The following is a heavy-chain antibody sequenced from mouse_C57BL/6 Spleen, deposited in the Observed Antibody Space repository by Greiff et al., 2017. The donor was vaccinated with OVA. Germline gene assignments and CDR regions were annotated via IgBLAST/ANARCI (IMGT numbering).Heavy chain of an antibody. CDR3: ARYSTTVVATDWFAY. CDR2: INPNNGGT. V-gene: IGHV1-26*01. Sequence: EVQLQQSGPELVKPGASVKISCKASGYTFTDYYMNWVKQSHGKSLEWIGDINPNNGGTSYNQKFKGKATLTVDKSSSTAYMELRSLTSEDFAVYYCARYSTTVVATDWFAYWGQGTLVTVSA. CDR1: GYTFTDYY. D-gene: IGHD1-1*01. J-gene: IGHJ3*01.